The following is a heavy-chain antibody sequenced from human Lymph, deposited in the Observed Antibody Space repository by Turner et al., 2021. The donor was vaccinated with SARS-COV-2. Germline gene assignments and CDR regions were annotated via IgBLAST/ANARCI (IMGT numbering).Heavy chain of an antibody. Sequence: EVQLVQSGAEVKKPGESLKISCRPSGYSFTTYWIDWVGQMPGKGREWKGIIYPCDSDTRYSPSFQGQVTISDDKPISTAYLQWSSLKASDTAMYYCARREWGGSLGHIDYWGQGTLVTVSS. J-gene: IGHJ4*02. CDR1: GYSFTTYW. D-gene: IGHD3-3*01. V-gene: IGHV5-51*01. CDR2: IYPCDSDT. CDR3: ARREWGGSLGHIDY.